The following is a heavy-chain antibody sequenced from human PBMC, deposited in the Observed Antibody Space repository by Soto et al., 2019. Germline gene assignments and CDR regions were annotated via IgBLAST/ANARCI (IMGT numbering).Heavy chain of an antibody. J-gene: IGHJ5*02. D-gene: IGHD3-3*02. Sequence: SETLSLTCTVSGCSIGSSSYYWCWILQPPGKGLEWIGSIYYSGSTYYNPSLKSRVTISVDTSKNQFSLKLSSVTAADTAVYYCASPKIAFYNRFDPRGQGTLVTVSS. CDR3: ASPKIAFYNRFDP. CDR2: IYYSGST. CDR1: GCSIGSSSYY. V-gene: IGHV4-39*01.